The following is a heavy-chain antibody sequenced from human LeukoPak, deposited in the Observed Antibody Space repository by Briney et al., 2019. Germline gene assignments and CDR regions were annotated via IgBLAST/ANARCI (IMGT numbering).Heavy chain of an antibody. D-gene: IGHD2-15*01. J-gene: IGHJ3*02. V-gene: IGHV3-30*18. CDR3: AKGDYCSGGSCYRNAFDI. Sequence: GGSLRLSCAASGFTFNSYGMHWVRQAPGKGREGVAVISYDGSNKYYADSVKGRFTISRDNSKNTLYLQMNSLRAEDTAVYYCAKGDYCSGGSCYRNAFDIWGQGTMVTVSS. CDR1: GFTFNSYG. CDR2: ISYDGSNK.